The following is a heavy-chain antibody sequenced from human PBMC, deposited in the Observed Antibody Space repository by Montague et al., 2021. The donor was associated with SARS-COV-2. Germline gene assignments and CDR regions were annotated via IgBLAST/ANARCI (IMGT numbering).Heavy chain of an antibody. CDR1: GFTFNSYD. V-gene: IGHV3-33*08. J-gene: IGHJ6*02. D-gene: IGHD3-10*01. CDR2: IWYDGSNQ. CDR3: AREYSAPRWFGEYNRYGMDV. Sequence: SLSLSCAASGFTFNSYDMHWVRQAPGKGLELVAVIWYDGSNQYYGDSVKGRFTISRDNSKNTLYLQMNSLRAEDTAVYYCAREYSAPRWFGEYNRYGMDVWGQGTPVTVSS.